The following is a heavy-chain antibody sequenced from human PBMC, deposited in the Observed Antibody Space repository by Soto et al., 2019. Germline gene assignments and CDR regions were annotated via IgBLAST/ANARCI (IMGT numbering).Heavy chain of an antibody. Sequence: SETLSLTCTVSGGSISSYYWSWIRQPPGKGLEWIGYIYYSGSTNYNPSLKSRLTISVDKSNNQFSLKLSSVTAADTAVYYCARDGELQRLVFDYWGQGALVTVSS. J-gene: IGHJ4*02. D-gene: IGHD3-10*01. V-gene: IGHV4-59*12. CDR1: GGSISSYY. CDR3: ARDGELQRLVFDY. CDR2: IYYSGST.